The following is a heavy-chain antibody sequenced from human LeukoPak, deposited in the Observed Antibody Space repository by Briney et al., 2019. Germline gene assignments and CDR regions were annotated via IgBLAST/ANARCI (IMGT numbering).Heavy chain of an antibody. CDR3: ARVATAMVYWFDP. V-gene: IGHV4-34*01. D-gene: IGHD5-18*01. CDR1: Y. CDR2: INHSGST. J-gene: IGHJ5*02. Sequence: YXXXIRQPPGKXXEWIGEINHSGSTNYNPSLKSRVTISVDTSKNQFSLKLSSVTAADTAVYYCARVATAMVYWFDPWGQGTLVTVSS.